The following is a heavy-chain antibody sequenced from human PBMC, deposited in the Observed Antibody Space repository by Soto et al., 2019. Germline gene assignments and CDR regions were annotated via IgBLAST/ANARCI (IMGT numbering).Heavy chain of an antibody. J-gene: IGHJ4*02. V-gene: IGHV3-33*01. CDR2: IWYDGSNK. CDR1: GFTFSSYG. Sequence: HPGGSLRLSCAASGFTFSSYGMHWVRQAPGKGLEWVAVIWYDGSNKYHADSVKGRFTISGDNSKNTLYLQMNSLRAEDTAVYYCARGNFDYWGQGTLVTVSS. CDR3: ARGNFDY.